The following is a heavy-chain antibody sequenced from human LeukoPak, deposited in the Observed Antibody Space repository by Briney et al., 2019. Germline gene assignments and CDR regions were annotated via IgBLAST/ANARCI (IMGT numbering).Heavy chain of an antibody. CDR2: VSGSGDNT. J-gene: IGHJ4*02. CDR3: ANSRGAVAGAPDY. V-gene: IGHV3-23*01. Sequence: PGGSLRLSCAASGFTFSKYAMIWVRQAPGKGVEWVSAVSGSGDNTYYADSVKGRFTISRDSSKNTLYLQMSGLRAEDTAVYYCANSRGAVAGAPDYWGQGTLVTVSS. CDR1: GFTFSKYA. D-gene: IGHD6-19*01.